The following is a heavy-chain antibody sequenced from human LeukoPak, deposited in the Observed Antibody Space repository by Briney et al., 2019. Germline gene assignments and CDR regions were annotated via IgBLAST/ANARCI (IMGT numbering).Heavy chain of an antibody. CDR3: ARLPGTNYYMDV. CDR2: IYTSGST. CDR1: GGSISSGSYY. Sequence: SETLSLTCTVSGGSISSGSYYWSWIRQPAGKGLEWIGRIYTSGSTNYNPSLKSRVTISVDTSKNQFSLKLSSVTAADTAVYYCARLPGTNYYMDVWGKGTTVTVSS. J-gene: IGHJ6*03. V-gene: IGHV4-61*02. D-gene: IGHD2-8*01.